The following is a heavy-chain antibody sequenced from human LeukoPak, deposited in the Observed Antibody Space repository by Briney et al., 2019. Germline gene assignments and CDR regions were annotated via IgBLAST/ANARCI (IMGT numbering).Heavy chain of an antibody. CDR2: ITYDGGKE. D-gene: IGHD6-13*01. Sequence: GGSLRLSCSASGFAFSSYGMHWVRQAPGKGLEWVAVITYDGGKEYHADSVKGRFTISRDNSKNTLYLQMNSLRPEDTAVYYCAKDRRSSSSAYGMDVWGQGTTVTVSS. J-gene: IGHJ6*02. CDR3: AKDRRSSSSAYGMDV. CDR1: GFAFSSYG. V-gene: IGHV3-30*18.